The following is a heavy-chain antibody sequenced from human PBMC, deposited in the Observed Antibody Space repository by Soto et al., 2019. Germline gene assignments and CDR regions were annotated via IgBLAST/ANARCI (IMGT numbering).Heavy chain of an antibody. CDR3: AHIPNYYQYDWFDP. CDR2: IYWDDDK. D-gene: IGHD3-16*01. CDR1: GFSLTTRGVG. Sequence: QITLKESGPTLVKPTQTLTLTCTFSGFSLTTRGVGVGWIRQPPGKALECLALIYWDDDKRYSPSLQSRLSSTKDTSKNQVVLTMTNVDPVDTATYYCAHIPNYYQYDWFDPWGQGTLGSVSS. J-gene: IGHJ5*02. V-gene: IGHV2-5*02.